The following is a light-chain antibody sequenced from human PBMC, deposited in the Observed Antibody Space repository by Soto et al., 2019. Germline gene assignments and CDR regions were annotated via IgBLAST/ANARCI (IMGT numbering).Light chain of an antibody. CDR3: QQSFSTPPLT. CDR1: QSITTY. CDR2: AAS. Sequence: DIQMTQSPSSLSASVGDRVTITCRASQSITTYLNWYRQKPGKAPKLLIYAASSLQSGVPSRFSGSGSGTEFTLTISTLQPEDSATYFCQQSFSTPPLTFGGGTKVDIK. J-gene: IGKJ4*01. V-gene: IGKV1-39*01.